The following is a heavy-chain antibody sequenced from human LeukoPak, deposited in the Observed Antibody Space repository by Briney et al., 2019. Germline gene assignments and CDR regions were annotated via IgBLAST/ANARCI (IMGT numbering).Heavy chain of an antibody. D-gene: IGHD1-14*01. J-gene: IGHJ3*01. V-gene: IGHV3-74*01. CDR2: TNADGSTA. CDR3: VVVVEPPDSDGFDV. Sequence: GGSLRLSCAASGFTFGNSWVHWVRQAPGKGLVWVSLTNADGSTATYADSVKGRFTISRDNARNTLSLQMNSLTIEDTAVYYCVVVVEPPDSDGFDVWGQGTMITVSS. CDR1: GFTFGNSW.